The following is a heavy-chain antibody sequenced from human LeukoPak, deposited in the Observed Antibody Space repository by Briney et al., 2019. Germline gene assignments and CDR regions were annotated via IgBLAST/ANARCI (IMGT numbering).Heavy chain of an antibody. CDR2: VYHSGSA. CDR3: ARDLRGIVAPPR. J-gene: IGHJ4*02. D-gene: IGHD2-15*01. Sequence: SGTLSLTCDVSGDSISSPKWWSWVRQPPGKGLEWIGEVYHSGSANYNPSVKSRVTISVDKSKNQFSLRLTSATAADTAVYYCARDLRGIVAPPRWGQGTLVSVSS. V-gene: IGHV4-4*02. CDR1: GDSISSPKW.